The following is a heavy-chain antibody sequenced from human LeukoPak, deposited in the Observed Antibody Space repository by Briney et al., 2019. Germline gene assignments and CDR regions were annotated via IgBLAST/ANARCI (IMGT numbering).Heavy chain of an antibody. CDR2: IYSGGNT. V-gene: IGHV3-66*02. CDR3: ARHYIDY. CDR1: GFTVSSNY. Sequence: GGSLRLSCAASGFTVSSNYMSWVRQAPGRGLEWVSVIYSGGNTYYADSVKGRFTISRDNSKNTLYLQMNTLRTEDTAVYYCARHYIDYWGQGTLVTVSS. J-gene: IGHJ4*02.